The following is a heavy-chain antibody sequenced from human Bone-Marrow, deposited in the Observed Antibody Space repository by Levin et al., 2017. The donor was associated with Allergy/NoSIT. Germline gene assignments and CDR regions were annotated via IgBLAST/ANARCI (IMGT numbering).Heavy chain of an antibody. Sequence: SETLSLTCTVSGASITSGGYYWIWIRQQPGKGLVWLGYFYYRGSTYYNPSLKGRVDIAVDTSKNQLSLKLTSVTAADTAVYYCARGDFNAGSIAYWGQGTLVTVSS. J-gene: IGHJ4*02. V-gene: IGHV4-31*03. CDR3: ARGDFNAGSIAY. CDR2: FYYRGST. CDR1: GASITSGGYY. D-gene: IGHD3-10*01.